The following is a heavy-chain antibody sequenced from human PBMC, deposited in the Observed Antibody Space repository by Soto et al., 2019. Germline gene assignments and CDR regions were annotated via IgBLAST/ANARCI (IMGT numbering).Heavy chain of an antibody. J-gene: IGHJ5*02. CDR2: ISPVNGNA. CDR1: GYTFTNYA. CDR3: ARFEQQLVAGFDP. Sequence: ASVKVSCKASGYTFTNYALHWVRQAPGQRLEWMGWISPVNGNAKYSQKFQGRVTITRDTSATTAYMELSSLRSEDTAVYYCARFEQQLVAGFDPWGQGTLVTAPQ. D-gene: IGHD6-13*01. V-gene: IGHV1-3*01.